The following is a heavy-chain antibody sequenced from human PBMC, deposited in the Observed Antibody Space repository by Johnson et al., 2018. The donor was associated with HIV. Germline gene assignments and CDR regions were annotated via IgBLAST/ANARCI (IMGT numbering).Heavy chain of an antibody. CDR1: GFTFSDYY. CDR2: ISGSGGTI. D-gene: IGHD2-2*03. V-gene: IGHV3-11*04. Sequence: QVQLVESGGGLVKPGGSLRLSCAASGFTFSDYYMSWIRQAPGKGLEWVSYISGSGGTIYNADSVKGRFTISRDHAKNSLYLQMNSLRAEDTAVYYCASGYCSSTSCYGRKLLDDAFDIWGQGTMVTVSS. CDR3: ASGYCSSTSCYGRKLLDDAFDI. J-gene: IGHJ3*02.